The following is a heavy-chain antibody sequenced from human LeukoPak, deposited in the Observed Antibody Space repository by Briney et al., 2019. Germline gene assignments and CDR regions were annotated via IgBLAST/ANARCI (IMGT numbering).Heavy chain of an antibody. CDR1: GFTFSSYA. Sequence: PGGSLRLSCAASGFTFSSYAMSWVRQAPGKGLEWVSAISGSGGSTYYADSVKGRFIISRDNSKNTLYLQMNSPRAEDTAVYYCVVGDFIFDYWGQGTLVTVSS. V-gene: IGHV3-23*01. CDR3: VVGDFIFDY. D-gene: IGHD2-21*01. CDR2: ISGSGGST. J-gene: IGHJ4*02.